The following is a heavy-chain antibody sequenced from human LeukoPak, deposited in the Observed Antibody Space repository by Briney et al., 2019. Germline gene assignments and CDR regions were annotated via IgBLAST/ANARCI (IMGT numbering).Heavy chain of an antibody. V-gene: IGHV3-15*01. J-gene: IGHJ4*02. Sequence: GGSLRLSCSASGLVRSFKETWVSWVRRAPGKGLEWIVRIKGKPDVWAIDYIAPVRGRFMISRDDSKNLVFLQMDSLKIEDTAVYYCTTDPRYWGQGTMVTVSS. CDR1: GLVRSFKETW. CDR2: IKGKPDVWAI. CDR3: TTDPRY.